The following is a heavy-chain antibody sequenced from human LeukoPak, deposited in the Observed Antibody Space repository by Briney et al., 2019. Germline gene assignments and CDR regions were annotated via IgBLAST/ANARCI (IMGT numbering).Heavy chain of an antibody. J-gene: IGHJ3*02. V-gene: IGHV3-30*02. CDR1: GLTLSNYG. Sequence: GGSLRLSCVASGLTLSNYGMHWVRQAPGKGLEWVAVMWSGGDYKYYADSVKCRFTISRDNSKNTGYLQMSSLRAEDTAVYYCAKDSSDYVWGSAKGDDAFGIWGQGTMVTVSS. CDR2: MWSGGDYK. CDR3: AKDSSDYVWGSAKGDDAFGI. D-gene: IGHD3-16*01.